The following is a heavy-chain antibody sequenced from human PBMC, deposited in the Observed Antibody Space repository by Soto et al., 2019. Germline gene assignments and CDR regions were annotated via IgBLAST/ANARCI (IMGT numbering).Heavy chain of an antibody. CDR1: GFTFINYW. Sequence: GGSLRLSCAASGFTFINYWIHWVRQAPGKGLVWVSRINSDGSSTSYADSVKGRFTISRDNAKNTLYLQMNSLRAEDTAVYLCARAYTSSWYWWFDPWGQGTLVTVSS. CDR2: INSDGSST. D-gene: IGHD6-13*01. CDR3: ARAYTSSWYWWFDP. J-gene: IGHJ5*02. V-gene: IGHV3-74*01.